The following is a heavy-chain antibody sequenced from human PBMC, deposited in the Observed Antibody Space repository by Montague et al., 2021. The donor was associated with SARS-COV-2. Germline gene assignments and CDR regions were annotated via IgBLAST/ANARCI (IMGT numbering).Heavy chain of an antibody. CDR1: GGPLSGCF. Sequence: SETLSLTCGVSGGPLSGCFWSWICQTPGKGLEWIGEISHGGATKCNPTLTSRATVSVDTSRNQFSLKLNSATAADTGVYCCARAPTFYDVLTGYDSELDVWGRGTMVIVSS. CDR3: ARAPTFYDVLTGYDSELDV. V-gene: IGHV4-34*01. J-gene: IGHJ3*01. CDR2: ISHGGAT. D-gene: IGHD3-9*01.